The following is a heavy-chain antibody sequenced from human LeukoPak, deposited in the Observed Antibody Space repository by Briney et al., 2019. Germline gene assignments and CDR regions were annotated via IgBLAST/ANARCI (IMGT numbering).Heavy chain of an antibody. CDR2: ISGSGGST. CDR3: AKDKGIAAARDAFDI. V-gene: IGHV3-23*01. Sequence: GVSLRLSCAASGFTFSSYAMSWVRQAPGKGLEWVPTISGSGGSTYYADSVKGRFTISRDNSKNTLYLQMNSLRAEDTAVYYCAKDKGIAAARDAFDIWGQGTMVTVSS. J-gene: IGHJ3*02. D-gene: IGHD6-13*01. CDR1: GFTFSSYA.